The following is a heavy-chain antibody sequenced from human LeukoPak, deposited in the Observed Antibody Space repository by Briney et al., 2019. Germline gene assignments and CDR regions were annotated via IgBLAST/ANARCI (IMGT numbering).Heavy chain of an antibody. CDR2: ISSSSITI. CDR3: ARDRGGSYSAIDY. D-gene: IGHD2-15*01. Sequence: GGPLRLSCAASGFTFSSYSLNWVRQAPGKGLEGVSFISSSSITIYYADSVKGRFTISRDNAEKSLYLQMNSLRAEDTAVYYCARDRGGSYSAIDYWGQGTLVTVSS. V-gene: IGHV3-48*04. J-gene: IGHJ4*02. CDR1: GFTFSSYS.